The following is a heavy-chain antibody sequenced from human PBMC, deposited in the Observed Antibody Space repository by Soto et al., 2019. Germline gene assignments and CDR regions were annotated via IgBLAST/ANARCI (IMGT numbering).Heavy chain of an antibody. J-gene: IGHJ4*02. Sequence: GGSLRLSCGTSGFTFANYGMGWVRQAPGKGLYWVSGISSSGRRTYYADSVKGRFTISRDNSKNTMYLEMVSLRADDTAVYYCAKVDKYGVVIEYFDSWGQGSLVTVSS. V-gene: IGHV3-23*01. CDR2: ISSSGRRT. CDR3: AKVDKYGVVIEYFDS. CDR1: GFTFANYG. D-gene: IGHD3-3*01.